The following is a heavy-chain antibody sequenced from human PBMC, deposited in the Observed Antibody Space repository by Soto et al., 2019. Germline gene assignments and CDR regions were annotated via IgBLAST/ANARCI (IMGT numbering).Heavy chain of an antibody. Sequence: DVQLLESGGGLVQPGGSLRLSCATSGFSFSNYAMSLVLQAPGEGLEWVSAISDSGSNIYYADSVKGGLNISRDKSRDTVSLQMNSLRVEDTDIYYCAKEGFKARVYCSVHPCHIDSWRQGTLVTLSS. CDR1: GFSFSNYA. CDR3: AKEGFKARVYCSVHPCHIDS. D-gene: IGHD2-15*01. CDR2: ISDSGSNI. V-gene: IGHV3-23*01. J-gene: IGHJ4*02.